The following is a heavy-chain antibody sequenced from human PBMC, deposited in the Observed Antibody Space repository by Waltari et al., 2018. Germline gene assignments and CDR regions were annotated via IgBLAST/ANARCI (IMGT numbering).Heavy chain of an antibody. Sequence: EVQLVESGGGLVQPGRSLRLSCTTSGFNFVDYFMSWVRQAPGKGLEWISFSGRNADGGTTDYAASVQGRFAISRDDSKSVAYLQMNSLKTEDTAVYYCLKWRDHQFFDHWGQGTLVTVSS. CDR1: GFNFVDYF. D-gene: IGHD2-8*01. J-gene: IGHJ4*02. CDR3: LKWRDHQFFDH. CDR2: SGRNADGGTT. V-gene: IGHV3-49*04.